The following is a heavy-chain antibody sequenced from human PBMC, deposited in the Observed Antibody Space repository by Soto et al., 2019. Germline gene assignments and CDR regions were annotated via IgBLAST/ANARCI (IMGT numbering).Heavy chain of an antibody. CDR2: IYYSGTS. CDR3: ARLHCDSPNCVPLDP. Sequence: QLQLQESGPGLVKPSETLSLTCTVSGGSIRDDRYYWGWIRQPPGKWLEWIGSIYYSGTSSYNPSLQSRVTMPVDTSKKQLSLRLSSVTAADTAVYYCARLHCDSPNCVPLDPWGQGTLVIESS. CDR1: GGSIRDDRYY. D-gene: IGHD2-2*01. V-gene: IGHV4-39*01. J-gene: IGHJ5*02.